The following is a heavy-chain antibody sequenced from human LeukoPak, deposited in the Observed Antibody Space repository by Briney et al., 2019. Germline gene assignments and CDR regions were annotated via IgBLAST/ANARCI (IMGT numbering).Heavy chain of an antibody. CDR3: ARTYYVWGSYRYTYFDY. Sequence: SETLSLTCTVSGGSISSSSYYWGWIRQPPGKGLEWLGSIYYSGSTYYNPSLKSRVTISVDTSKNQFSLKLSSVTAADTAVYYCARTYYVWGSYRYTYFDYWGQGTLVTVSS. D-gene: IGHD3-16*02. CDR2: IYYSGST. V-gene: IGHV4-39*01. CDR1: GGSISSSSYY. J-gene: IGHJ4*02.